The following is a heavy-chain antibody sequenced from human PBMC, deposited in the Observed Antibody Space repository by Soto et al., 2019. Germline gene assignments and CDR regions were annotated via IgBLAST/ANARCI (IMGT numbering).Heavy chain of an antibody. CDR3: VSDRGYGHASVPYS. V-gene: IGHV3-30*03. CDR2: ISYDGSLQ. D-gene: IGHD5-18*01. CDR1: GFAFSSYG. J-gene: IGHJ4*02. Sequence: QAQLVESGGGVVQPGRSLRLSCAASGFAFSSYGMHWVRQAPGTGLEWVAVISYDGSLQHYADSVKGRFTISRDNAKNMVLLQMSSLRAEDTAAYYCVSDRGYGHASVPYSWGQGTLVSVSS.